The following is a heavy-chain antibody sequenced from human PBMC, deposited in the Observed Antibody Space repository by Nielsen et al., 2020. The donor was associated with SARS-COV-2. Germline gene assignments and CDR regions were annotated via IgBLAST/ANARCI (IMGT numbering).Heavy chain of an antibody. D-gene: IGHD4-17*01. Sequence: SLKISCAASGFTFDDYAMHWVRQAPGKGLEWVSGISWNSGSIGYADSVKGRFTISRDNAKNSLYLQMNSLRAEDTALYYCARLFYGDYVGYFDYWGQGTLVTVSS. V-gene: IGHV3-9*01. CDR2: ISWNSGSI. CDR3: ARLFYGDYVGYFDY. CDR1: GFTFDDYA. J-gene: IGHJ4*02.